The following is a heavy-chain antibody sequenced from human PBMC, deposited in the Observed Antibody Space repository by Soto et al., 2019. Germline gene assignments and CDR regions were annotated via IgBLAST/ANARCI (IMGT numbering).Heavy chain of an antibody. CDR2: INPRGGST. CDR1: GYTLSDYL. J-gene: IGHJ6*02. CDR3: ARGSGSFVYGMDV. Sequence: QVQLVQSGAEVKKPGASVKVSCNASGYTLSDYLMHWVRQAPGQGLEWMGTINPRGGSTRYAENFPGRVTMTSDTSTSTVYMELSSLRSDDTAVFYCARGSGSFVYGMDVWGQGTTVTVSS. D-gene: IGHD3-10*01. V-gene: IGHV1-46*01.